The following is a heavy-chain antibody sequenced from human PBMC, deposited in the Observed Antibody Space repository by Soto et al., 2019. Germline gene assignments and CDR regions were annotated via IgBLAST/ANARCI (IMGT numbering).Heavy chain of an antibody. V-gene: IGHV1-69*06. CDR1: GGTFSSYA. J-gene: IGHJ6*02. Sequence: SVKVSCKASGGTFSSYAISWVRQAPGQGLEWMGGIIPIFGTANYAQKFQGRVTITADKSTSIAYMELSSPRSEDTAVYYCARVPVVVVPAAIRGFYYYGMDVWGQGTTVTVSS. CDR3: ARVPVVVVPAAIRGFYYYGMDV. D-gene: IGHD2-2*02. CDR2: IIPIFGTA.